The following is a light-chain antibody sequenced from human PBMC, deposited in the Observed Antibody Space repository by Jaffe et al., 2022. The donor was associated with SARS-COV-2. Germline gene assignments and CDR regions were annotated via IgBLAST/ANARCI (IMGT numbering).Light chain of an antibody. Sequence: DIQMTQSPSTLSASVGDRVTITCRASQSVRSWLAWYQHKPGKAPSLLIYRASSLETGVPSRFSGSGSGTEFTLTISSLQPDDFATYYCQHYNGNSRAFGQGTRVEIK. CDR3: QHYNGNSRA. CDR1: QSVRSW. CDR2: RAS. J-gene: IGKJ1*01. V-gene: IGKV1-5*03.